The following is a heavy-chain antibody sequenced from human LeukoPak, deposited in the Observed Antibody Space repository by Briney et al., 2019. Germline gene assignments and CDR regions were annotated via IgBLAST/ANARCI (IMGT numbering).Heavy chain of an antibody. Sequence: NPSETLSLTCTASGGSISSYYWSWIRQPPGKGLEWIGYIYYSGSTNYNPSLKSRVTISVDTSKDQFSMKLSSVTAADTAVYCCASMSPHCSSTSCYGERFDYWGQGTLVTVSS. D-gene: IGHD2-2*01. CDR1: GGSISSYY. V-gene: IGHV4-59*08. CDR2: IYYSGST. CDR3: ASMSPHCSSTSCYGERFDY. J-gene: IGHJ4*02.